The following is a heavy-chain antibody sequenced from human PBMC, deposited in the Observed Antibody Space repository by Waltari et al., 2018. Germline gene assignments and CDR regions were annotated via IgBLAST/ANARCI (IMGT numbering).Heavy chain of an antibody. CDR1: GFTFDDYA. Sequence: EVQLVDSGGVVVQPGGSLRLSCAASGFTFDDYAMHWVRQAPGKGLEWVSLISWDGGSTYYADSVKGRFTISRDNSKNSLYLQMNSLRAEDTALYYCAKDGGVDYDILTGYYAPGYFDYWGQGTLVTVSS. D-gene: IGHD3-9*01. J-gene: IGHJ4*02. V-gene: IGHV3-43D*03. CDR2: ISWDGGST. CDR3: AKDGGVDYDILTGYYAPGYFDY.